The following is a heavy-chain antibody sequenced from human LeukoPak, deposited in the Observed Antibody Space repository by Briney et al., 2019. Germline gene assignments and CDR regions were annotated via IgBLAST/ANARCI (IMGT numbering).Heavy chain of an antibody. Sequence: GGSLRLSCAASGFTLSSYSMNWVRQAPGKGLEWVSSISSSSSYIYYADSVKGRFTISRDNAKNSLYLQMNSLRAEDTAVYYCATSYSNYGIDAFDIWGQGTMVTVSS. CDR3: ATSYSNYGIDAFDI. J-gene: IGHJ3*02. V-gene: IGHV3-21*01. CDR2: ISSSSSYI. D-gene: IGHD4-11*01. CDR1: GFTLSSYS.